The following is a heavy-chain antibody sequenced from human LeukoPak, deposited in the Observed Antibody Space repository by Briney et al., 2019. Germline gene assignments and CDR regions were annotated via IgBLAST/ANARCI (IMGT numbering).Heavy chain of an antibody. CDR1: GYSFASDY. V-gene: IGHV1-46*01. J-gene: IGHJ4*02. CDR3: ARDQEAFDY. CDR2: IYPRDGST. Sequence: ASVKVSCKASGYSFASDYIHWVRQAPGQGLEWMGMIYPRDGSTSYAQKFQGRVTVTRDTSTSTVHMELSGLRSEDTAVYYCARDQEAFDYWGQGTLVTVSS.